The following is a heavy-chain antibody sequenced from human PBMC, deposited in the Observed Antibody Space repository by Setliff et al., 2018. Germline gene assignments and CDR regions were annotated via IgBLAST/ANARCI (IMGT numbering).Heavy chain of an antibody. CDR1: GFTFSSYA. D-gene: IGHD3-3*01. Sequence: GSLRLSCAASGFTFSSYAITWVRQAPGKGLEWVSAISGSGGSTYYADSVKGRFTISRDNSKNTLYLQMNSLRAEDTAVYYCAKAPSSPSVVLQFFNGMDAWGQGTTVTVSS. CDR3: AKAPSSPSVVLQFFNGMDA. CDR2: ISGSGGST. J-gene: IGHJ6*02. V-gene: IGHV3-23*01.